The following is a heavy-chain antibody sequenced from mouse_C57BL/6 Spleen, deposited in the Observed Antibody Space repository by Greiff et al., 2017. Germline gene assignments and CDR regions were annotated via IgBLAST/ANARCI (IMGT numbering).Heavy chain of an antibody. CDR2: IDPSDSYT. J-gene: IGHJ3*01. Sequence: QVQLQQPGAELVMPGASVKLSCKASGYTFTSYWMHWVKQRPGQGLEWIGEIDPSDSYTNYHQKFKGKSTLTVDKSSSTAYMQLSSLTSEDSAVYYCARRGYYGSSTGWFAYWGQVTLVTVSA. CDR1: GYTFTSYW. D-gene: IGHD1-1*01. CDR3: ARRGYYGSSTGWFAY. V-gene: IGHV1-69*01.